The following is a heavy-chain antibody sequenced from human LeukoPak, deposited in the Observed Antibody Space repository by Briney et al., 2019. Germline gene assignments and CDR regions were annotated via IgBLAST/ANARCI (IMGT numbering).Heavy chain of an antibody. CDR1: GGSISSYY. V-gene: IGHV4-4*07. D-gene: IGHD5-24*01. CDR2: IYTSGST. CDR3: ARVIEMAPYYYYGMDV. J-gene: IGHJ6*02. Sequence: SETLSLTCTVSGGSISSYYWSWIRQPAGKGLEWIGRIYTSGSTNYNPSLKSRVTMSVDTSKNQFSLKLSSVTAADTAVYYCARVIEMAPYYYYGMDVWGQGTTVTVS.